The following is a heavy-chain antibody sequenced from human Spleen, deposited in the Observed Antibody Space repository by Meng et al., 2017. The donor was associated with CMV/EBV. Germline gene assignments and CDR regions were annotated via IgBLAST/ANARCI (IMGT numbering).Heavy chain of an antibody. D-gene: IGHD3-16*01. CDR3: ARGPVYEPGEGYSYYYGMDV. CDR1: GGSISSYY. Sequence: SETLSLTCTVSGGSISSYYWSWIRQPPGKGLEWIGYIYYSGSTNYNPSLKSRVTISVDTSKNQFSLKLSSVTAADTAVYYCARGPVYEPGEGYSYYYGMDVWGQGTTVTVSS. J-gene: IGHJ6*02. V-gene: IGHV4-59*01. CDR2: IYYSGST.